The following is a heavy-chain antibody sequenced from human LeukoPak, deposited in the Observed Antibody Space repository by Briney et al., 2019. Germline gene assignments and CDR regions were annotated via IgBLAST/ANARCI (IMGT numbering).Heavy chain of an antibody. CDR3: VTPLKGGEGRDY. Sequence: ASVKASCKASGYMFIDYYIHWVRRAPGHGLEWTGWMNPTNVDTNYAQKVRGRVTMTRDTAISTAYVEPSSLTPDDTAFYYCVTPLKGGEGRDYWGQGNLVTVSS. D-gene: IGHD3-16*01. J-gene: IGHJ4*02. CDR2: MNPTNVDT. CDR1: GYMFIDYY. V-gene: IGHV1-2*02.